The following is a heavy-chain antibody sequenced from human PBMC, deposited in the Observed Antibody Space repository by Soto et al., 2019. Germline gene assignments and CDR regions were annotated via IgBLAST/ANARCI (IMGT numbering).Heavy chain of an antibody. CDR3: AREPAAGDFDY. J-gene: IGHJ4*02. Sequence: QPGGSLRLSCAASGFTFSSYAMHWVRQAPGKGLEWVAVISYDGSNKYYADSVKGRFTISRDNSKNTLYLQMNSLRAEDTAVYYCAREPAAGDFDYWGQGTLVTVSS. D-gene: IGHD6-13*01. V-gene: IGHV3-30-3*01. CDR2: ISYDGSNK. CDR1: GFTFSSYA.